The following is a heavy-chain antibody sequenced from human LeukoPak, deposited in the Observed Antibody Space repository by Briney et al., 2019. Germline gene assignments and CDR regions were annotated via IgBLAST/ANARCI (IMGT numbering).Heavy chain of an antibody. D-gene: IGHD1-1*01. V-gene: IGHV6-1*01. Sequence: SQTLSLTCAVSGDSVSSSASWNWIRQSPSRGLEWLGRTYYRSKWSSDYATSVKSRITINADTSKNQFSLQLSSVIPEDTAVYYCARDADSSNEWGPFDPWGQGTLVTVSS. J-gene: IGHJ5*02. CDR2: TYYRSKWSS. CDR1: GDSVSSSAS. CDR3: ARDADSSNEWGPFDP.